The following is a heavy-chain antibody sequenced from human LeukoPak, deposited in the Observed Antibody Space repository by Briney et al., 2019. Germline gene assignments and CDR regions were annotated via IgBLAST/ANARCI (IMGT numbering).Heavy chain of an antibody. CDR3: APVGDYDAFDI. Sequence: SETLSLTCAVYGGSFSGYYWSWIRQPPGKGLEWIGEINHSGSTNYNPSLKSRVTISVDTSKNQFSLKLSSVTAADTAVYYCAPVGDYDAFDIWGQGTMVTVSS. CDR1: GGSFSGYY. D-gene: IGHD4-17*01. J-gene: IGHJ3*02. V-gene: IGHV4-34*01. CDR2: INHSGST.